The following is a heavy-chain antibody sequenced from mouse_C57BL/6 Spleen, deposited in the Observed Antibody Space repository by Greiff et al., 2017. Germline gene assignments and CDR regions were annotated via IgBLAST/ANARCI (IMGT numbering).Heavy chain of an antibody. CDR1: GYSITSGYD. V-gene: IGHV3-1*01. CDR2: ISYSGST. J-gene: IGHJ3*01. CDR3: ARGDSSGYRTWFAD. D-gene: IGHD3-2*02. Sequence: VQLQQSGPGLVKPSQSLYLTCTVTGYSITSGYDWHWIRHFPGNKLEWMGYISYSGSTNSNPTLKSRLSITPDTSKNHVFLKLNSVTTEDSATYYCARGDSSGYRTWFADWGQGTLVTVSA.